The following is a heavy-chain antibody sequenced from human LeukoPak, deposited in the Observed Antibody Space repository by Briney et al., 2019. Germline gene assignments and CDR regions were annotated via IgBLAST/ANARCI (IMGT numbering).Heavy chain of an antibody. Sequence: GGSLRLSCAASGFTFSSYSMNWVRQAPGKGLEWVSYISSISSSSTYYADSVKGRFTISRDNAKNSLYLQMNSLRAEDTAVYYCARDRHAQIGGGYDSSGYSYWGQGTLVTVSS. D-gene: IGHD3-22*01. CDR2: ISSISSSST. V-gene: IGHV3-48*04. CDR3: ARDRHAQIGGGYDSSGYSY. CDR1: GFTFSSYS. J-gene: IGHJ4*02.